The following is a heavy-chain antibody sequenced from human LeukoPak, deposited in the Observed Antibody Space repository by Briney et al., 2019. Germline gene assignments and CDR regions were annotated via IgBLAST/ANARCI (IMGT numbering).Heavy chain of an antibody. CDR2: IYSGGST. CDR3: ARGIDYAEGY. V-gene: IGHV3-66*02. D-gene: IGHD3-16*01. CDR1: GFTFGDYA. Sequence: GGSLRLSCTTSGFTFGDYALSWVRQAPGKGLEWVSIIYSGGSTFYADSVKGRFTISRDDSKNTLFLQMNSLRLEDTAVYYCARGIDYAEGYWGQGTLVTVSS. J-gene: IGHJ4*02.